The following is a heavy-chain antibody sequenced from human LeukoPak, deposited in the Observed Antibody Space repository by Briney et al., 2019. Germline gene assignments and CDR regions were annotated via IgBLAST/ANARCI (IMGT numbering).Heavy chain of an antibody. V-gene: IGHV2-70*01. CDR2: IDWDDDK. Sequence: ESGPTLVNPTQTLTLTCTFSGFSLSTSGMCVSWIRQPPGKALEWLALIDWDDDKYYSTSLKTRLTISKDTPKNQVVLTMTNMDPVDTATYYCARIPEMYYYDSSGYYTYYYYYGMDVWGQGTTVTVSS. J-gene: IGHJ6*02. CDR1: GFSLSTSGMC. D-gene: IGHD3-22*01. CDR3: ARIPEMYYYDSSGYYTYYYYYGMDV.